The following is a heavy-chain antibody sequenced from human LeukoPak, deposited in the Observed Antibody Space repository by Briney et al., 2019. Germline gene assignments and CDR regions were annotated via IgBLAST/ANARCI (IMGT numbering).Heavy chain of an antibody. V-gene: IGHV5-51*01. CDR3: ARRYCSGGSCYSIDN. D-gene: IGHD2-15*01. J-gene: IGHJ4*02. CDR2: IYPGDSDT. CDR1: GYSFTSYW. Sequence: GESLKISCKGSGYSFTSYWIGWVRQMPGKGLEWMGIIYPGDSDTRYSPSFQGQVTISADKSISTAYLQWSSLKASDTAMYYCARRYCSGGSCYSIDNRGQGTLVTVSS.